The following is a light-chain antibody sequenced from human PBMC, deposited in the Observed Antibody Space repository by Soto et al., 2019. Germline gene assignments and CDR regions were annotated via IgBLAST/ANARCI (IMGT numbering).Light chain of an antibody. CDR1: RNVSIY. J-gene: IGKJ5*01. CDR3: QQSYKMPS. Sequence: EIPLTQSPSCLAASVGDRLTLTCRASRNVSIYLNWYQHKPGKGPTLLIHATSNLQIGVPSRFSGSGSGTEFTHTISSLEPEDFGTYYCQQSYKMPSFGQGTRLEIK. V-gene: IGKV1-39*01. CDR2: ATS.